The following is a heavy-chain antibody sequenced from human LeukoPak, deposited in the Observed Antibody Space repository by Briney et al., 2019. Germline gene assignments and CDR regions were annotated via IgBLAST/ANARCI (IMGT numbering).Heavy chain of an antibody. CDR3: AAPDSYTGSYSY. V-gene: IGHV1-58*01. CDR2: IVVGTGNT. J-gene: IGHJ4*02. D-gene: IGHD1-26*01. Sequence: SVKVSCKASGFTFSVSAVQWVRQARGQRLEWIGWIVVGTGNTNYAQRFQGRVTITRDMSTSTSYMELSSLRSEDTAVYYCAAPDSYTGSYSYWGQGTLVTVSS. CDR1: GFTFSVSA.